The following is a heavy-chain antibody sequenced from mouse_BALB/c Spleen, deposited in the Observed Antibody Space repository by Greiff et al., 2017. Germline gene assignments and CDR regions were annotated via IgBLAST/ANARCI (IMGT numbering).Heavy chain of an antibody. V-gene: IGHV1-54*01. Sequence: QVQLQQSGAELVRPGTLVKVSCKASGYAFTNYLIEWVKQRPGQGLEWIGVIIPGSGGTNYNEKFKGKATLTADKSSSTAYMQLSSLTSDDSAVYFCARGGGYDGFAYWGQGTLVTVSA. J-gene: IGHJ3*01. D-gene: IGHD2-2*01. CDR2: IIPGSGGT. CDR1: GYAFTNYL. CDR3: ARGGGYDGFAY.